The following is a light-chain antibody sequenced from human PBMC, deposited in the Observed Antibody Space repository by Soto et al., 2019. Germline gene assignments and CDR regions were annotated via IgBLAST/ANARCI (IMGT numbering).Light chain of an antibody. V-gene: IGLV1-40*01. Sequence: QSVLTQPPSVSGAPGQRVTISCTGSSSNIGAGSDVHWYQQLPGTAPKLLISNNVNRPSGVPERFSAYKSDTSASLDITGLRAEDEAEYYCQSYDSSLSGSVFGTGTKLTVL. CDR1: SSNIGAGSD. CDR2: NNV. J-gene: IGLJ1*01. CDR3: QSYDSSLSGSV.